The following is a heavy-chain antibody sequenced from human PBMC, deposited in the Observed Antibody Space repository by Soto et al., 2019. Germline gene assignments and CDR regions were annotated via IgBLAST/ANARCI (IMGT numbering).Heavy chain of an antibody. J-gene: IGHJ4*02. V-gene: IGHV3-33*01. Sequence: GGSLRLSCAASGFTFSSYGMHWVRQAPGKGLEWVAVIWYDGSNKDYADSVKGRFTISRDNSKNTLYLQMNSLRAEDTAVYYCARDRQYSVGATELDYWGQGTLVTVSS. D-gene: IGHD1-26*01. CDR1: GFTFSSYG. CDR2: IWYDGSNK. CDR3: ARDRQYSVGATELDY.